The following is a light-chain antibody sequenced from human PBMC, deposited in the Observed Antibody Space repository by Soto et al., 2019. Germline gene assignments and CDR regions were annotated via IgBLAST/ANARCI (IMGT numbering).Light chain of an antibody. Sequence: EIVMTQSPATLSVSPGGRASLSCRASQRISSDLGWYQQKPGQDPRLLIYGASTRPTGIPSRFSGSGSGTEFTLTISSLQSEDFAVYYCLQDYSWFRTFGQGTKVDIK. CDR3: LQDYSWFRT. V-gene: IGKV3-15*01. J-gene: IGKJ1*01. CDR2: GAS. CDR1: QRISSD.